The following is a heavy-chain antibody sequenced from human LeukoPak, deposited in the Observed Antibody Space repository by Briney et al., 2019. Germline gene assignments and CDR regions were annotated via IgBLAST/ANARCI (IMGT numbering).Heavy chain of an antibody. J-gene: IGHJ4*02. V-gene: IGHV4-59*12. CDR3: ARGADCSSTSCYLS. Sequence: SETLSLTCGVSGGSISSFYWSWIRQPPGKGLEWIGYISDSGSTNYNPSLKSRVTISVDMSKNQFSLKLSSVTAADTAVYYCARGADCSSTSCYLSWGQGTLVTVSS. CDR1: GGSISSFY. D-gene: IGHD2-2*01. CDR2: ISDSGST.